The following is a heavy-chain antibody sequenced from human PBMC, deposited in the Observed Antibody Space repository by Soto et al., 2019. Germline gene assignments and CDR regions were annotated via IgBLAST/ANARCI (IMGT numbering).Heavy chain of an antibody. D-gene: IGHD3-22*01. CDR1: GGSISSGGYY. CDR2: IYYSGST. CDR3: ASTRTYYYDSSPEAFDI. V-gene: IGHV4-31*03. Sequence: SETLSLTCTVSGGSISSGGYYWSWIRQHPGKGLEWIGYIYYSGSTYYNPSLKSRVTISVDTSKNQFSLKLSSVTAADTAVYYCASTRTYYYDSSPEAFDIWGQGTMVTVSS. J-gene: IGHJ3*02.